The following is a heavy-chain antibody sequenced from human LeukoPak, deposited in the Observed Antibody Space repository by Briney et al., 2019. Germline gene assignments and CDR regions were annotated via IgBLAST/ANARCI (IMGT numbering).Heavy chain of an antibody. CDR2: IRSSDGST. D-gene: IGHD1-26*01. CDR1: GFTFSSYA. J-gene: IGHJ4*02. V-gene: IGHV3-23*01. Sequence: GGSPRLSCAASGFTFSSYAMSWVRQAPEKGLEWVSAIRSSDGSTYYADSVKGRFTISRDNSKDTLYLQMNSLRAEDTAVYYCAKDQWGYSFYSSDYWGQGTLVTVSS. CDR3: AKDQWGYSFYSSDY.